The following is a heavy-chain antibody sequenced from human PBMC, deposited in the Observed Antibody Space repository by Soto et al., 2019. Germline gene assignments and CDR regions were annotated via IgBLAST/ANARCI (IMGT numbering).Heavy chain of an antibody. V-gene: IGHV4-4*02. Sequence: QVPLQESGPRLVRPSGTLSLTCTVSIGSITSANWWSWVRQPPGRGLEWIGEIYHSGSTNYNLSLKSRVTLSVDKSKNQFSLSLSSVTAADTAMYYCARRGGGVVLAATTPFDYWGQGTLVTVSS. J-gene: IGHJ4*02. CDR3: ARRGGGVVLAATTPFDY. D-gene: IGHD2-15*01. CDR2: IYHSGST. CDR1: IGSITSANW.